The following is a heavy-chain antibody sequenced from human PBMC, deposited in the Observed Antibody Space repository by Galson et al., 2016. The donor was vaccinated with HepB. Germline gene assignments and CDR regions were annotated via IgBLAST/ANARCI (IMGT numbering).Heavy chain of an antibody. CDR1: GFTFSSYG. D-gene: IGHD5-18*01. J-gene: IGHJ4*02. CDR3: ARDRGGLWSPSFDY. V-gene: IGHV3-33*01. Sequence: SLRLSCAASGFTFSSYGMHWVRQAPGKGLEWVAIIWYEESNKYYADSVKGRFTISRDNSKNTLYLQMNSLRAEDTAVYYCARDRGGLWSPSFDYWGQGTLVTVSS. CDR2: IWYEESNK.